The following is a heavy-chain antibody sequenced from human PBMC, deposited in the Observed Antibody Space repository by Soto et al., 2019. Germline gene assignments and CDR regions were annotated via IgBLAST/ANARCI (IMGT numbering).Heavy chain of an antibody. D-gene: IGHD2-15*01. CDR2: ISYDGSNK. V-gene: IGHV3-30*18. Sequence: PGGSLRLSCAASGFTFSSYGMHWVRQAPGKELEWVAVISYDGSNKYYADSVKGRFTISRDNSKNTLYLQMNSLRAEDTAVYYCAKVISGGYCSGGSCLHYGMDVWGQGTTVTVSS. CDR1: GFTFSSYG. CDR3: AKVISGGYCSGGSCLHYGMDV. J-gene: IGHJ6*02.